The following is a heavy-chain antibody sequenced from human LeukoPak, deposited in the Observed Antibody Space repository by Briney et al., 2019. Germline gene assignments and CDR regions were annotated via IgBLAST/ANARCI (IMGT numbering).Heavy chain of an antibody. CDR3: AKLVGSGYEYNWFDP. CDR1: GFTFSSYG. D-gene: IGHD5-12*01. J-gene: IGHJ5*02. CDR2: IRYDGSNK. V-gene: IGHV3-30*02. Sequence: GGSLRLSCAASGFTFSSYGMHWVRQAPGKGLEWVAFIRYDGSNKYYADSVKGRFTISRDNSKNTLYLQMNSLRAEDTAVYYCAKLVGSGYEYNWFDPWGQGTLVTVSS.